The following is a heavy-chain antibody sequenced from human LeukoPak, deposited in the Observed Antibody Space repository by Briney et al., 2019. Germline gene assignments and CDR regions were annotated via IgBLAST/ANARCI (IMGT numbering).Heavy chain of an antibody. J-gene: IGHJ3*02. CDR1: GFTFSSYG. V-gene: IGHV3-33*01. D-gene: IGHD3-22*01. CDR2: IWYDGSNK. Sequence: PGRSVRLSRAASGFTFSSYGMHWVRQAPGKGLEGVAFIWYDGSNKYYADSVKGRFTIPRDNSKNTLYLQMNSLRAEDTAVYYCARDKPYYYDSSADDAFDIWGQGTMVTVSS. CDR3: ARDKPYYYDSSADDAFDI.